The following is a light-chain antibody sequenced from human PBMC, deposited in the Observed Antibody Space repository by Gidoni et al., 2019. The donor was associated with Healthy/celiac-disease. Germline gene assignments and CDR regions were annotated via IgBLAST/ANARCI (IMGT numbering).Light chain of an antibody. CDR1: SSDVGGYNY. V-gene: IGLV2-8*01. CDR3: SSYAGSNNVV. Sequence: QSALTQPPSASGSPGQSVTISCTRTSSDVGGYNYVSWYQQHPGKAPKLMIYEVSKRPSGVPDRFSGSKSGNTASLTVSGLQAEDEADYYCSSYAGSNNVVFGGGTKLXV. CDR2: EVS. J-gene: IGLJ2*01.